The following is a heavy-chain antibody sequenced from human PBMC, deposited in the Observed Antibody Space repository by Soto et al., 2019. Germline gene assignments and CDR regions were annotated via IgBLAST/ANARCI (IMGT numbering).Heavy chain of an antibody. CDR2: IYYSGTS. Sequence: PSETLSLTCSVSGGSISTYYWDWIRQPPGKGLEWIGYIYYSGTSILNPSLKSRVTISIDTSKNQFSLKLNSVTAADTAVYYCGSGGYYDSRSDYWGQGTLVTVSS. CDR1: GGSISTYY. CDR3: GSGGYYDSRSDY. D-gene: IGHD3-22*01. V-gene: IGHV4-59*12. J-gene: IGHJ4*02.